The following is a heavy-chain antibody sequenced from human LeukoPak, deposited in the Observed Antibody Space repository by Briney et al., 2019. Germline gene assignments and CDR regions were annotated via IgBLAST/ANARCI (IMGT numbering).Heavy chain of an antibody. D-gene: IGHD2-15*01. J-gene: IGHJ5*02. CDR3: ARRVDATRWFDP. CDR1: GFTFSSYF. V-gene: IGHV3-74*03. Sequence: PGGSLRLSCAASGFTFSSYFMHWVHQAPGKGLVWVSRINSDGTSTMYADSVKGRFTISRDNAKNMLYMQMNSLRDEDTAVYYCARRVDATRWFDPWGQGTLVTVSS. CDR2: INSDGTST.